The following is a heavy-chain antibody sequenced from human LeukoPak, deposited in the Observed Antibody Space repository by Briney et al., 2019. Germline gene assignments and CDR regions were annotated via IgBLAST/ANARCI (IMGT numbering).Heavy chain of an antibody. CDR1: GFTFSSYS. CDR2: ISSSSSYI. CDR3: ARAGAKGVYYFDY. J-gene: IGHJ4*02. Sequence: GGSLRLSCAASGFTFSSYSMNWVRQAPGKGLEWVSSISSSSSYIYYADSVKGRFTISRDNAKNSLYLQMNSLRAEDTAVYYCARAGAKGVYYFDYWGQGTLDTVSS. D-gene: IGHD1-26*01. V-gene: IGHV3-21*01.